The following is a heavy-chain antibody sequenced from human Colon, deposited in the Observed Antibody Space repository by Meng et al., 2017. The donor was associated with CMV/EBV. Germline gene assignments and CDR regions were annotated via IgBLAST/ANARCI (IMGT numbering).Heavy chain of an antibody. CDR1: GFTFSGSA. J-gene: IGHJ4*02. CDR3: TTRGGDFWSGYTFDY. Sequence: GESLKISCAASGFTFSGSAMHWVRQASGKGLEWVGRIRSKASSYATAYAASVKGRFTISRDDSKNTAYLQMNSLKTEDTAVYYCTTRGGDFWSGYTFDYWGQGTLVTVSS. D-gene: IGHD3-3*01. CDR2: IRSKASSYAT. V-gene: IGHV3-73*01.